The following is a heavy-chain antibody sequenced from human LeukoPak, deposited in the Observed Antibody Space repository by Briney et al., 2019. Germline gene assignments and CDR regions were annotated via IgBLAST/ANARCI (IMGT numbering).Heavy chain of an antibody. J-gene: IGHJ4*02. CDR3: ARERYCIIASIYYPFDY. V-gene: IGHV3-30-3*01. CDR2: ISYDGSNK. CDR1: GFTYSRYD. D-gene: IGHD2-2*01. Sequence: QPGGSLRLSCTASGFTYSRYDIHWVRQAPGKGLEWVAVISYDGSNKYYADSVKGRFSISRDNSKNTLYLQMNSLRVEDTAVYYCARERYCIIASIYYPFDYWGQGTLVTVPS.